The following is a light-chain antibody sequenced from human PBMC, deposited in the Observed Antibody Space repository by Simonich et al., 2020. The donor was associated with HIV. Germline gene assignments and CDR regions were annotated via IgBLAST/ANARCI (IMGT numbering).Light chain of an antibody. J-gene: IGKJ4*01. V-gene: IGKV1-5*03. CDR2: KAS. CDR3: QQYDNLPPFT. CDR1: QSISSW. Sequence: DIQMTQSPSTLSASVGDRVTITCRASQSISSWLAWYQQKPGKAPKLLIYKASSLESGVPSRFSGSGSGTDFTFTISSLQPEDIATYYCQQYDNLPPFTFGGGTKVEIK.